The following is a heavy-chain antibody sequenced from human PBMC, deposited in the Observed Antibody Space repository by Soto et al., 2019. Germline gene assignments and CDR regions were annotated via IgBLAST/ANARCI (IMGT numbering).Heavy chain of an antibody. CDR1: GFTFNTYA. Sequence: VGSLRLSCAASGFTFNTYAMTWVRQAPGKGLEWVSLISESGDGTYYADSVKGRFTISIDNSQRTLNLQMNSLRAEDTAVYYCAKNGDFWSWGMDVWGQGTTVTVSS. CDR3: AKNGDFWSWGMDV. D-gene: IGHD3-3*01. V-gene: IGHV3-23*01. CDR2: ISESGDGT. J-gene: IGHJ6*02.